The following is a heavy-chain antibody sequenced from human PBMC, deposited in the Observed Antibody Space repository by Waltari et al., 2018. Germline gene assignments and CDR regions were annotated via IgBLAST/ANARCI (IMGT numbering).Heavy chain of an antibody. Sequence: QVQLVQSGAEVKKPGASVKVSCKASGYTFTGYYMHWVRQAPGQGLEWMGRINPNSGGTNYSQEVQGRVTMTRDTSISTAYMELSRLRSDDTAVYYCAREVDIVATIRGGFDYWGQGTLVTVSS. V-gene: IGHV1-2*06. CDR3: AREVDIVATIRGGFDY. J-gene: IGHJ4*02. D-gene: IGHD5-12*01. CDR1: GYTFTGYY. CDR2: INPNSGGT.